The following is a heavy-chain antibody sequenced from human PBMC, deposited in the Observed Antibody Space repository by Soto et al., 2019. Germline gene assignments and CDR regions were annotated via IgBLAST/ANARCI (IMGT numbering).Heavy chain of an antibody. V-gene: IGHV3-30*18. Sequence: QVQLVESGGGVVQPGRSLRLSCAASGFTFSSYGMHWVRQAPGKGLEWVAVISYDGSNKYYADSVKGRFTISRDNSKNTLYLQMNSLRAEDTAVYYCAKDPVGATKGSGYYYGMDVWGQGTTVTVSS. CDR2: ISYDGSNK. J-gene: IGHJ6*02. CDR1: GFTFSSYG. CDR3: AKDPVGATKGSGYYYGMDV. D-gene: IGHD1-26*01.